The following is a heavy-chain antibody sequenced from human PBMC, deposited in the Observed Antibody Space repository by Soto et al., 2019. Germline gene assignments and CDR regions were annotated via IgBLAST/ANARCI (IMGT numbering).Heavy chain of an antibody. CDR2: IYFTGSA. V-gene: IGHV4-30-4*01. CDR3: ARYNYDSGSFALFDY. J-gene: IGHJ4*02. CDR1: GGSISSGGYY. Sequence: QVQLQESGPGLVKPSQTLSLTCTVSGGSISSGGYYWSWIRQPPGKGLEWIGYIYFTGSAYYNPSLESRVTISVATSTNQFSLKLKSVTAADTAVYYCARYNYDSGSFALFDYWGQGVLVTVSS. D-gene: IGHD3-10*01.